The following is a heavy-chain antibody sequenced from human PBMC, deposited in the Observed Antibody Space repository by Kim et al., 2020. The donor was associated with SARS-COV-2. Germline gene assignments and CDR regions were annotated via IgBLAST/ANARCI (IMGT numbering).Heavy chain of an antibody. CDR3: ARGLGGNYYYGMDV. V-gene: IGHV3-30*01. J-gene: IGHJ6*02. Sequence: YADPLKGRSTISRDNSKNTIYLQMNSLRAEDTAVYYCARGLGGNYYYGMDVWGQGTTVTVSS. D-gene: IGHD3-16*01.